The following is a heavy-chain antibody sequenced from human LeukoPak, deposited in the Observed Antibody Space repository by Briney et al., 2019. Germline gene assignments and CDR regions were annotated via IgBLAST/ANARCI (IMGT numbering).Heavy chain of an antibody. CDR1: GFTFSSYA. J-gene: IGHJ3*02. D-gene: IGHD1-26*01. Sequence: PGGSLRLSCAASGFTFSSYAMSWVRQAPGKGLRWVSAISGSGGSTYYADSVKGRFTISRDNSKNTLYLQMNSLRAEDTAVYYCAKGVVGATRTFAFDIWGQGTMVTVSS. CDR3: AKGVVGATRTFAFDI. V-gene: IGHV3-23*01. CDR2: ISGSGGST.